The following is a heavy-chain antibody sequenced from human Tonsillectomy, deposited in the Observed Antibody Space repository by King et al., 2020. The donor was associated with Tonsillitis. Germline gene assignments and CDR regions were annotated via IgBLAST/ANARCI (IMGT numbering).Heavy chain of an antibody. CDR3: ARELGAGLGGSRNAFDI. CDR2: IYYSGST. Sequence: QLQESGPGLVKPSETLSLTCTVSGGSMSSYYWSWIRQPPGKGLEWIGYIYYSGSTNYNPSLKSRVTISVDTSKNQFSLKLSAVTAADTAVYYCARELGAGLGGSRNAFDIWGQGTMVTVSS. CDR1: GGSMSSYY. D-gene: IGHD6-6*01. J-gene: IGHJ3*02. V-gene: IGHV4-59*01.